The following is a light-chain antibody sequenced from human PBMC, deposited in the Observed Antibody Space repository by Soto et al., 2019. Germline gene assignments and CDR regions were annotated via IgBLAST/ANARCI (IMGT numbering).Light chain of an antibody. Sequence: QSALTQPASVSGSPEQSITISCTGTSSDVGGYNYVSWYQQHPGKAPKLMIYDVSNRLSGVSNRFSGSKSGNTASLTISGLQAEDEADYYCSSYTTSSTLEVFGSGTKVTVL. J-gene: IGLJ1*01. CDR3: SSYTTSSTLEV. CDR2: DVS. V-gene: IGLV2-14*01. CDR1: SSDVGGYNY.